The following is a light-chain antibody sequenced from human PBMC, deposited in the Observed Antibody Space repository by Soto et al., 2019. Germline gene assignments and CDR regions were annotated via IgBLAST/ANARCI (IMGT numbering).Light chain of an antibody. J-gene: IGKJ3*01. V-gene: IGKV3-11*01. CDR3: QQRSNWPS. CDR2: DAS. Sequence: EIVLTQSPATLSLSPGERATLSCRASQRVSSYLAWYQQKPGQAPRLLIYDASNRATGIPARFSGSGSGTDFTLTISSLEPEDVAVYYCQQRSNWPSFGPGTKVDIK. CDR1: QRVSSY.